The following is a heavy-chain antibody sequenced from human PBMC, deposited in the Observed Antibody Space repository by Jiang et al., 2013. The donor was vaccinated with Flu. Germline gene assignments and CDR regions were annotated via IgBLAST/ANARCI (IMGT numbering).Heavy chain of an antibody. V-gene: IGHV4-39*07. J-gene: IGHJ3*02. CDR3: ARDQILSCSGGSCFSGSAFDI. CDR2: VYFSGTT. CDR1: GGSIGSTTYY. D-gene: IGHD2-15*01. Sequence: GSGLVKPSETLSLTCTVSGGSIGSTTYYWGWIRQPPGKGLEWLGSVYFSGTTYYNPSLKSRVTISVDTSKNEFSLKLNSVTAADTAVYFCARDQILSCSGGSCFSGSAFDICGQGQWSPSLQ.